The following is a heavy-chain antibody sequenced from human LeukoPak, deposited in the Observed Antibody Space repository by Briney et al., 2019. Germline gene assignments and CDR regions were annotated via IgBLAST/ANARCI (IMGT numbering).Heavy chain of an antibody. CDR1: GGSVSSDYY. CDR3: AGGVYYYTLGRTGWFDP. J-gene: IGHJ5*02. D-gene: IGHD2-8*01. V-gene: IGHV4-39*07. CDR2: ICSGGNT. Sequence: SETLSLTCTVSGGSVSSDYYWGWIRQPPGKGLEWIGSICSGGNTCYNPSFKSRVTMSIDKSKKEFSLKLSSVSAADTAIYYCAGGVYYYTLGRTGWFDPWGQGALVTVSS.